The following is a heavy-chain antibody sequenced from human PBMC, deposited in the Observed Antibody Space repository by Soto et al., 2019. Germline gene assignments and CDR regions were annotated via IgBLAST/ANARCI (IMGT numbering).Heavy chain of an antibody. Sequence: GGSLKLSCAPSGFPSPNYAMHWVPQAPGDGLEWVAVITYSGSNKFYADSVKGRFTVSRDNSKNTVSLQMNSLRAEDTAVYYCARKRPTDGRWEFANYYGMDVWGQGTPVTVSS. D-gene: IGHD1-26*01. J-gene: IGHJ6*02. CDR1: GFPSPNYA. CDR2: ITYSGSNK. V-gene: IGHV3-30-3*01. CDR3: ARKRPTDGRWEFANYYGMDV.